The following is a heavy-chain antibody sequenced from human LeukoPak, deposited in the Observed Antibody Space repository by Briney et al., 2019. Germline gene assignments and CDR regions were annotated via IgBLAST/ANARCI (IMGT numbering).Heavy chain of an antibody. J-gene: IGHJ5*01. CDR2: IYNSGST. CDR1: GGSVSSGNYY. CDR3: ARKFDS. Sequence: PSETLSPTCTVSGGSVSSGNYYWSWIRQPPGKGLEWIGSIYNSGSTNYNPSLKSRVTVSVDTSKNQFSLKLSSVTVADTAVYYCARKFDSWGQGTLVTVSS. V-gene: IGHV4-61*01.